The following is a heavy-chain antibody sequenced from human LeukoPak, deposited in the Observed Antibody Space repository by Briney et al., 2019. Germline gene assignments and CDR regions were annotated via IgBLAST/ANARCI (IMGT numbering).Heavy chain of an antibody. CDR3: ARDRGYEAFDY. CDR2: IYYSGST. D-gene: IGHD5-12*01. J-gene: IGHJ4*02. CDR1: GGSISSYY. Sequence: SETLSLTCTVSGGSISSYYWSWIRQPPGKGLEWIGYIYYSGSTTYNPSLKSRVTISVDTSKNQFSLKLSSVTAADTAVYYCARDRGYEAFDYWGQGTLVTVSS. V-gene: IGHV4-59*01.